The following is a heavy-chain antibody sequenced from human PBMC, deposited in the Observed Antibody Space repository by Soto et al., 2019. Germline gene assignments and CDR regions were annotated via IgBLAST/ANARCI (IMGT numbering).Heavy chain of an antibody. CDR1: GFTFSDSA. J-gene: IGHJ4*02. V-gene: IGHV3-73*01. CDR2: IRNKGNNYAT. Sequence: PGGSLRLSCAASGFTFSDSAVHWVRQASGKGLEWVGRIRNKGNNYATAYTASVKGRFTISRDDSKNTVYLQMNSLKIDDTAVYYCTSRRDWTAVAPLDYWGLGTLVTVSS. CDR3: TSRRDWTAVAPLDY. D-gene: IGHD5-18*01.